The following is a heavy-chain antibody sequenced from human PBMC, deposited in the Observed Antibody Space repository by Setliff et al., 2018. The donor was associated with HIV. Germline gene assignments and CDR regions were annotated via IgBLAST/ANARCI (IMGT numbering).Heavy chain of an antibody. CDR2: IYYSEAT. V-gene: IGHV4-34*11. Sequence: SETLSLTCAVYGGSFSGYYWSWIRQPPGKGLEWIGSIYYSEATNNNPSLKSRVTISVDTSKNQLSLKLRSVTAADTAVYYCARDPGGLYCRSTSCQGGCFDSWGQGTLVTVSS. CDR3: ARDPGGLYCRSTSCQGGCFDS. J-gene: IGHJ5*01. CDR1: GGSFSGYY. D-gene: IGHD2-2*01.